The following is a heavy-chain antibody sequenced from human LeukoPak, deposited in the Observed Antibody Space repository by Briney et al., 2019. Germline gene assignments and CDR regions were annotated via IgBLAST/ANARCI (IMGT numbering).Heavy chain of an antibody. CDR1: GYTLTELS. Sequence: ASVKVSCKVSGYTLTELSMHWVRQAPGKGLEWMGGFDPEDGETIYAQKFQGRVTMTEDTSTDTAYMELSSLRSEDTAVYYCATGITWQWLGHFDYWGQGTLVTVSS. D-gene: IGHD6-19*01. V-gene: IGHV1-24*01. J-gene: IGHJ4*02. CDR2: FDPEDGET. CDR3: ATGITWQWLGHFDY.